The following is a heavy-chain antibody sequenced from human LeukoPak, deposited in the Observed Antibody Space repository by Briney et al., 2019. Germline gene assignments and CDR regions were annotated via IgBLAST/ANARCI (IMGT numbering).Heavy chain of an antibody. CDR3: ARHRFSAYSQGLFDY. CDR1: GVSISSYY. D-gene: IGHD5-18*01. Sequence: KSSETLCLNCTVSGVSISSYYWSWIRQAPGKGVEWIGYIYDSGSTNYNASLKSRVTISVDTSKNQFSLKVSFVTAADTAVYYCARHRFSAYSQGLFDYWGQAALVTVSS. CDR2: IYDSGST. J-gene: IGHJ4*02. V-gene: IGHV4-59*08.